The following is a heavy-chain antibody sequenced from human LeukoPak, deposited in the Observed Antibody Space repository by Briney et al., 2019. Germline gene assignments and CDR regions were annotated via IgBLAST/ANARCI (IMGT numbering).Heavy chain of an antibody. V-gene: IGHV4-59*08. CDR2: VHYSGST. D-gene: IGHD3-10*01. CDR3: ARPSSGSYSYAFDI. CDR1: GGSISTYY. Sequence: SETLSLTCSVSGGSISTYYWSWIRQPPGKGLEWIGYVHYSGSTNYNPSLKSRVTLSVDTSKNQVSLKLNSVTAADTAVYYCARPSSGSYSYAFDIWGQGTMLTVSS. J-gene: IGHJ3*02.